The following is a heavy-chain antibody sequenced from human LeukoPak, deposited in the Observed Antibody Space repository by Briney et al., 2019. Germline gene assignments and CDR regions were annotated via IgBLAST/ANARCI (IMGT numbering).Heavy chain of an antibody. CDR3: VRGAKCSGADCDSTKEYVYYFDY. CDR1: GYTFTGYY. D-gene: IGHD6-25*01. J-gene: IGHJ4*02. CDR2: INPNSGGT. Sequence: ASLKVSCKASGYTFTGYYMHWVRQAPGQGLEWMGWINPNSGGTNYAQKFQGRITITRITSISTAYMEMSSLRSDDTAVYYCVRGAKCSGADCDSTKEYVYYFDYWGQGTLVTVSS. V-gene: IGHV1-2*02.